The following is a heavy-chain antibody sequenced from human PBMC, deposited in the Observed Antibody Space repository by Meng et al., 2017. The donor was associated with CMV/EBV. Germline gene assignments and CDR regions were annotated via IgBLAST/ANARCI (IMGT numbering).Heavy chain of an antibody. V-gene: IGHV3-30*02. D-gene: IGHD6-19*01. CDR3: AKDRRAHSSGWEFFDF. J-gene: IGHJ4*02. CDR2: IRHDGDNM. Sequence: GESLKISCAASGFTFSDYGMHWVRQAPGKGLEWVAFIRHDGDNMVYADSVKGRFTISRDNSKNTLYLQQNSLRPEDTALYYCAKDRRAHSSGWEFFDFWGQGTLVTVSS. CDR1: GFTFSDYG.